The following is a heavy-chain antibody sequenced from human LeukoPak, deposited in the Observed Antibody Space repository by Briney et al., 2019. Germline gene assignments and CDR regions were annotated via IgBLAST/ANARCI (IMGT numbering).Heavy chain of an antibody. CDR1: GYTFTSYY. CDR3: ARGPSRSGSYSILPAEYFQH. V-gene: IGHV1-18*01. Sequence: ASVKVSCKASGYTFTSYYISWVRQAPGQGLEWMGWIGAYNYNTNYAQKLQGRVTMTTDTSTSTAYMELRSLRSDDTAVYYCARGPSRSGSYSILPAEYFQHWGQGTLVTVSS. J-gene: IGHJ1*01. D-gene: IGHD1-26*01. CDR2: IGAYNYNT.